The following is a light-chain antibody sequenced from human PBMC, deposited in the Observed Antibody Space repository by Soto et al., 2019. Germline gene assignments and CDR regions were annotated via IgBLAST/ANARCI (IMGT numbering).Light chain of an antibody. CDR3: QQYKDWPLT. CDR2: GAS. J-gene: IGKJ4*01. Sequence: EIVLTQSPGTLSWSPGERATLSCRASQSVSSSYLAWYQQKPGQAPRLLIYGASSRATGIPDRFSGSGSGTDFTLTISSLQSEDFAVYYCQQYKDWPLTFGGATKVDIK. CDR1: QSVSSSY. V-gene: IGKV3-20*01.